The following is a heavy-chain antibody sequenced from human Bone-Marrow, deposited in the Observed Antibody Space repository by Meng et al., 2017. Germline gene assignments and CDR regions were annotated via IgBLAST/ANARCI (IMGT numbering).Heavy chain of an antibody. J-gene: IGHJ5*02. CDR1: GFTFDDYA. D-gene: IGHD6-13*01. V-gene: IGHV3-9*01. Sequence: GGSLRLSCAASGFTFDDYAMHWVRQAPGKGLEWVSGISWNSGSIGYADSVKGRFTISRDNAKNSLYLQMNSLRAEDTALYYCAKDMAAAGTFWLDPWGQGTLVTVSS. CDR3: AKDMAAAGTFWLDP. CDR2: ISWNSGSI.